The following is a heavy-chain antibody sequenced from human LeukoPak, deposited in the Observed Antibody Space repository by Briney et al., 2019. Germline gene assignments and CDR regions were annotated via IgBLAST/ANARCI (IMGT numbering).Heavy chain of an antibody. CDR3: ARRPLGYCSCTSCSPQNPRGKMRNYYYVDV. CDR2: INHSGST. V-gene: IGHV4-34*01. Sequence: SETLSLTCAVYGGSFSGYYWSWIRQPPGKGLEWIGEINHSGSTNYNPSLKSRVTISVDTSKNQFSLKLSSVTAADTAVYYCARRPLGYCSCTSCSPQNPRGKMRNYYYVDVWGKGTTVTVSS. J-gene: IGHJ6*03. D-gene: IGHD2-2*01. CDR1: GGSFSGYY.